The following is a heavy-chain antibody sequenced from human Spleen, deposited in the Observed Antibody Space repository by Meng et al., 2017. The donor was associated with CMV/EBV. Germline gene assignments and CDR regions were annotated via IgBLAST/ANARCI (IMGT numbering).Heavy chain of an antibody. D-gene: IGHD2-2*01. CDR1: GYTFTGYY. V-gene: IGHV1-2*02. CDR2: INPNSGGT. Sequence: ASVKVSCKASGYTFTGYYMHWVRQAPGQGLEWMGWINPNSGGTNYAQKFQGRVTMTRDTSISTAYKELSRLRSDDTAVYYCARDIVVVPAANYYYYYGMDVWGQGTTVTVSS. CDR3: ARDIVVVPAANYYYYYGMDV. J-gene: IGHJ6*02.